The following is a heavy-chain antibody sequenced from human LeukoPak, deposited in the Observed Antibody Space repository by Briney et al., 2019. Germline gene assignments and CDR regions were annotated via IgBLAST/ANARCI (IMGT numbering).Heavy chain of an antibody. D-gene: IGHD5-18*01. V-gene: IGHV1-69*05. CDR2: IIPIFGTA. CDR1: GGTFSSYA. Sequence: SVKVSCKDSGGTFSSYAISWVRQAPGQGLEWMGGIIPIFGTANYAQKFQGRVTITTDESTSTAYMELSSLRSEDTAVYYCARDRSYGSFGWFDPWGQGTLVTVSS. J-gene: IGHJ5*02. CDR3: ARDRSYGSFGWFDP.